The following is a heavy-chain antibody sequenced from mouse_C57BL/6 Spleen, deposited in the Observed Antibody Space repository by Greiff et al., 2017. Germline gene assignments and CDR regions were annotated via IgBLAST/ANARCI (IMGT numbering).Heavy chain of an antibody. D-gene: IGHD2-2*01. V-gene: IGHV1-82*01. J-gene: IGHJ2*01. CDR3: ASYGSDY. Sequence: VQRVESGPELVKPGASVKISCKASGYAFSSSWMNWVKQRPGKGLEWIGRIYPGDGDTNYNRKFKGKATLTADKSSSTAYLQRSSLTSEDSAVYFCASYGSDYWGQGTTLTVSS. CDR2: IYPGDGDT. CDR1: GYAFSSSW.